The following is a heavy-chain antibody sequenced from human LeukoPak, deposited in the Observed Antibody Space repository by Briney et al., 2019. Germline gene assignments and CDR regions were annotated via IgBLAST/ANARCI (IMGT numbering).Heavy chain of an antibody. J-gene: IGHJ5*02. CDR1: GYTFTGYY. CDR2: INPNSGGT. D-gene: IGHD3-22*01. V-gene: IGHV1-2*02. CDR3: ARGVLAGYDSSGYPFYNRFDP. Sequence: GASVKVSCKASGYTFTGYYIHWVRQAPGQGLEWMGWINPNSGGTNFAQQFQGRVTMTRDTSISTAYMELSRLRSDDTAVYYCARGVLAGYDSSGYPFYNRFDPWGQGTLVTVSS.